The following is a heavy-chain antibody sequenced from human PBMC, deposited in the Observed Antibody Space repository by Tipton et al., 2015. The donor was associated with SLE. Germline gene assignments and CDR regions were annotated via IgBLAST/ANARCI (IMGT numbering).Heavy chain of an antibody. V-gene: IGHV3-23*01. CDR3: AKDLGYCSGGSCPQTGFDY. CDR2: ISGSGGST. Sequence: SLRLSCAASGFTFSSYSMNWVRPAPGKGLEWVSAISGSGGSTYYADSVKGRFTISRDNSKNTLYLQMNSLRAEDTAVYYCAKDLGYCSGGSCPQTGFDYWGQGTLVTVSS. CDR1: GFTFSSYS. D-gene: IGHD2-15*01. J-gene: IGHJ4*02.